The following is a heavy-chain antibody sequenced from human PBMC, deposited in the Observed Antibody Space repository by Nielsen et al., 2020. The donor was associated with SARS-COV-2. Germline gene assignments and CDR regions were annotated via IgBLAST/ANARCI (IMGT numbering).Heavy chain of an antibody. CDR1: GFTINRYG. Sequence: GESLKLSCEASGFTINRYGMHWVRQAPGKGLEWVTFISYDGSVKYYADSVKGRFTISTDVSKNTLYLQMNSLRGEDTAVYFCTKGAQLGDYWGQGTLVTVSS. D-gene: IGHD3-16*01. CDR2: ISYDGSVK. J-gene: IGHJ4*02. CDR3: TKGAQLGDY. V-gene: IGHV3-30*18.